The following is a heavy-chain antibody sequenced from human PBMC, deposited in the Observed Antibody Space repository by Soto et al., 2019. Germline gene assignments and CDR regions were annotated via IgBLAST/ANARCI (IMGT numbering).Heavy chain of an antibody. Sequence: PGGFLRLSCAASGFSFEEYEMNWVRQAPGQGLEWVSYINQYGKITYYADSVKGRFTVSRDDAKNSLFLQMDSLRAEDTALYYCARAAWSDEGWDHWGQGSLVTVAS. CDR1: GFSFEEYE. CDR3: ARAAWSDEGWDH. V-gene: IGHV3-48*03. J-gene: IGHJ4*02. D-gene: IGHD1-26*01. CDR2: INQYGKIT.